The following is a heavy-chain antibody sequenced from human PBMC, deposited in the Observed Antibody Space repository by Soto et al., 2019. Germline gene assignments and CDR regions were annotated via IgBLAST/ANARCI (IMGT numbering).Heavy chain of an antibody. V-gene: IGHV3-30*03. J-gene: IGHJ6*03. CDR1: GFTFSNYD. CDR2: ISYDGSNK. Sequence: QVQLVESGGGVVQPGRSLRLSCAASGFTFSNYDMHWVRQAPGKGLEWVAVISYDGSNKYYADSVEGRFTISRDNSKNTLYLHMNSLRAEDTAVYYLHLSDDSKETGYYYYMDVWGKGTTVTVSS. CDR3: HLSDDSKETGYYYYMDV. D-gene: IGHD4-4*01.